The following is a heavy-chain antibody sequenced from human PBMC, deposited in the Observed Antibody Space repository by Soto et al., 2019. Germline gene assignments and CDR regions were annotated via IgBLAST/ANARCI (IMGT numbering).Heavy chain of an antibody. D-gene: IGHD6-19*01. CDR2: IYHSGST. CDR3: SRLDSSGRFHWFDP. CDR1: GYSISSCYY. Sequence: SETLSLTCAVSGYSISSCYYWGWIRQPPGKGLEWIGSIYHSGSTYYNPSLKSRVTISVDTSNNQFSLKLSSVTAADTAVYFCSRLDSSGRFHWFDPWGQGILVTVSS. J-gene: IGHJ5*02. V-gene: IGHV4-38-2*01.